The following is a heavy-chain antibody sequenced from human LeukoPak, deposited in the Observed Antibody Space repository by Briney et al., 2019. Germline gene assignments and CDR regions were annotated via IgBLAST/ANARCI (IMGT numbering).Heavy chain of an antibody. V-gene: IGHV5-51*01. J-gene: IGHJ5*02. CDR2: IYPGDSDT. CDR3: ASLTRRYCIGDTCSWNWFDP. D-gene: IGHD2-15*01. Sequence: KGGESLKISCKGSGYSFTSYWIGWVRQMPGKGLEWMGIIYPGDSDTRYSPSFQGQVTISADKSISTAYLQWSSLKASDTAMYYCASLTRRYCIGDTCSWNWFDPWGQGTLVTVSS. CDR1: GYSFTSYW.